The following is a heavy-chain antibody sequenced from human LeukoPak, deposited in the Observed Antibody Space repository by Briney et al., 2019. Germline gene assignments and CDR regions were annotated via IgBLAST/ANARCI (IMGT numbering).Heavy chain of an antibody. CDR1: GYTFTSYG. V-gene: IGHV1-18*01. Sequence: ASVKVSCKASGYTFTSYGISWVRQAPGQGLEWMGWISAHNGNTNHAQKLQGRVTMTTDTSTSTAYMELRSLRSDDTAVYYCARVPIIVVVPMDVWGKGTTVTVSS. J-gene: IGHJ6*04. CDR3: ARVPIIVVVPMDV. D-gene: IGHD2-2*01. CDR2: ISAHNGNT.